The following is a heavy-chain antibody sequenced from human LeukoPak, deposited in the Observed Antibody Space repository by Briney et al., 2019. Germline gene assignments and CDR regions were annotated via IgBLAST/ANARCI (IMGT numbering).Heavy chain of an antibody. CDR3: TTARIMITFGGVIVCYFDY. J-gene: IGHJ4*02. D-gene: IGHD3-16*02. Sequence: GGSLRLSCAASGFTFSNAWMSWVRQAPGKGLEWVGCIKSKTDGGTTDYAAPVKGRFTISRDDSKNTLYLQMNSLKTEDTAVYYCTTARIMITFGGVIVCYFDYWGQGTLVTVSS. CDR1: GFTFSNAW. CDR2: IKSKTDGGTT. V-gene: IGHV3-15*01.